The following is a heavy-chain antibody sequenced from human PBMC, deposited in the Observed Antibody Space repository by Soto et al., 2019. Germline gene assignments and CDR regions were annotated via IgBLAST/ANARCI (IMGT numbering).Heavy chain of an antibody. CDR2: INHSGST. CDR3: ARGRGGIAAAAGNWFDP. Sequence: SETLSLTCGVYGGSFSGYYWSWIRQPPGKGLEWIGEINHSGSTNYNPSLKSRVTISVDTSKNQFSLKLSSVTAADTAVYYCARGRGGIAAAAGNWFDPWGQGTLVTVSS. J-gene: IGHJ5*02. D-gene: IGHD6-13*01. V-gene: IGHV4-34*01. CDR1: GGSFSGYY.